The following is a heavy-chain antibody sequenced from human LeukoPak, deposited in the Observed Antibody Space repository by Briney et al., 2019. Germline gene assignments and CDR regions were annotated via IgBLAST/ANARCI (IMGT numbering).Heavy chain of an antibody. J-gene: IGHJ4*02. Sequence: KASETLSLTCTVSGDSLSSHYWTWIRQPPGKGLEWIGYIFGSGSTHYDPSLRSRVTISEDTSKNQFSLKLTSVTAADTAMYYCARNVGWYSHDSWGQGTLVTVSS. D-gene: IGHD6-19*01. CDR3: ARNVGWYSHDS. CDR2: IFGSGST. CDR1: GDSLSSHY. V-gene: IGHV4-59*08.